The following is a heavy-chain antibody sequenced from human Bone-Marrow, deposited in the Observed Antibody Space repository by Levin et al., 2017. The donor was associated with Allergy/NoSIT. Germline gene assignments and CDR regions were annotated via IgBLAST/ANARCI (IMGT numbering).Heavy chain of an antibody. J-gene: IGHJ4*02. CDR1: GFTVSNTY. V-gene: IGHV3-53*01. D-gene: IGHD1-1*01. CDR2: IYTTGST. Sequence: GGSLRLSCAASGFTVSNTYMNWVRQAPGKGLEWVSLIYTTGSTDYADSVKGRFSISRDNFAYTLHLQMNSLRVDDTAVYYCLTTSGYWGPGTLVTVSS. CDR3: LTTSGY.